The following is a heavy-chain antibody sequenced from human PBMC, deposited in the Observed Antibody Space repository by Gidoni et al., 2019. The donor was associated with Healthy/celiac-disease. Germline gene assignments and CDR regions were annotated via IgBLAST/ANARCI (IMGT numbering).Heavy chain of an antibody. CDR2: ISISSSYI. CDR3: ARELRYSSSVVWFDP. V-gene: IGHV3-21*01. CDR1: GFTFSSYS. Sequence: EVQLVESGGGLVKPGGSLRLSCAASGFTFSSYSMNWVRQAPGKGLEWVSSISISSSYIYYADSVKGRFTISRDNAKNSLYLQMNSLRAEDTAVYYCARELRYSSSVVWFDPWGQGTLVTVSS. D-gene: IGHD6-13*01. J-gene: IGHJ5*02.